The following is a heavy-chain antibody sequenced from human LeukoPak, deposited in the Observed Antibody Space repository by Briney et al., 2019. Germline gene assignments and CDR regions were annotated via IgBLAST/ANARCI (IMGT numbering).Heavy chain of an antibody. D-gene: IGHD6-19*01. J-gene: IGHJ4*02. Sequence: SETLSLTCAVYGGSFSGYYWSWIRQPPGKGLECIGEINHSGSTNYNPSLKRRVTISVDTSKNQFSLKLSSVTAADTAVYYCARGRSSGWYNNYFDYWGQGTLVTVSS. CDR2: INHSGST. V-gene: IGHV4-34*01. CDR3: ARGRSSGWYNNYFDY. CDR1: GGSFSGYY.